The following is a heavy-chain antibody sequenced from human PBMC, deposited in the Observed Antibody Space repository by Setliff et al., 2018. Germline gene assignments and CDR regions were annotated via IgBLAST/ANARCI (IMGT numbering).Heavy chain of an antibody. CDR1: GGSISSGSYY. D-gene: IGHD6-6*01. CDR2: IYSSGST. J-gene: IGHJ6*03. Sequence: SETLSLTCTVSGGSISSGSYYWSCIRQPAGKGLEWIGHIYSSGSTNYNPSLKSRVTISVDRSKNQFSLKLSSVIAADTAVYYCARDLYSSSSGGFYYYYYYMDVWGKGTTVTVSS. V-gene: IGHV4-61*09. CDR3: ARDLYSSSSGGFYYYYYYMDV.